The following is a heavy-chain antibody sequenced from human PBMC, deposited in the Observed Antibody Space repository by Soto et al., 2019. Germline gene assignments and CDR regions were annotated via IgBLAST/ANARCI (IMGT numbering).Heavy chain of an antibody. CDR3: AIGTPPNSGHDVFDI. CDR2: IYSGGST. Sequence: GGSLRLSCAASGFIVSSNYMSWVRQAPGKGLEWVSVIYSGGSTNYADSVKGRFTISRDYSKNTLYLQMNSLRAEDTAVYYCAIGTPPNSGHDVFDICGQGTMVTVSS. J-gene: IGHJ3*02. D-gene: IGHD6-13*01. CDR1: GFIVSSNY. V-gene: IGHV3-66*01.